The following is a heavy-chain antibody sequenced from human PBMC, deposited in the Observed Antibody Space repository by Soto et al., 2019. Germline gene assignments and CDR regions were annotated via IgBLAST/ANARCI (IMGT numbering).Heavy chain of an antibody. D-gene: IGHD5-18*01. CDR2: IWYDGSNK. CDR3: ARNPRSRYSYGYVY. V-gene: IGHV3-33*01. J-gene: IGHJ4*02. CDR1: GFTFSSYG. Sequence: PGGSLRLSCAASGFTFSSYGMHWVRQAPGKGLEWVAVIWYDGSNKYYADSVKGRFTISRDNSKNTLYLQMNSLRAEDTAVYYCARNPRSRYSYGYVYWGQGTLVTVSS.